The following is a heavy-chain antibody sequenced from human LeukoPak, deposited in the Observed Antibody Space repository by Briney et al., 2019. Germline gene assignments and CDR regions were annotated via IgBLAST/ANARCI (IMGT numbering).Heavy chain of an antibody. CDR1: GYTFTGYY. CDR2: INPNSGGT. CDR3: ASSYCSSTSCYPFEYFQH. Sequence: GASVKVSCKASGYTFTGYYMHWVRQAPGQGLEWMGWINPNSGGTNYAQKFQGRVTMTRDTSISTAYMELSRLRSDDTAVYYCASSYCSSTSCYPFEYFQHWGQGTLVTVSS. D-gene: IGHD2-2*01. J-gene: IGHJ1*01. V-gene: IGHV1-2*02.